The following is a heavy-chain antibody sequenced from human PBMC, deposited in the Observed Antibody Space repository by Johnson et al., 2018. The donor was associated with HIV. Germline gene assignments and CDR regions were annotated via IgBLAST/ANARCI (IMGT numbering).Heavy chain of an antibody. CDR3: AREAPQPTDAYDI. CDR2: ISAFGLTM. J-gene: IGHJ3*02. Sequence: VQLVESGGGLVKPGGSLRLSCAASGFTFSDYYMSWIRQAPGKGLEWVSYISAFGLTMSYADSVKGRFTISRDNDKNSLFMEMNSLTAEDTAVYYCAREAPQPTDAYDIRGQGTMVTVFS. D-gene: IGHD5-18*01. CDR1: GFTFSDYY. V-gene: IGHV3-11*04.